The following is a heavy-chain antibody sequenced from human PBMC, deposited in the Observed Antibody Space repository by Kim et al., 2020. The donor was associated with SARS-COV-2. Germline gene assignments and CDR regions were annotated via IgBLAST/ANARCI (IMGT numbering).Heavy chain of an antibody. CDR3: ARDYDILTGYYFDY. Sequence: GGSLRLSCAASGFTFSSYGMHWVRQAPGKGLEWVAVIWYDGSNKYYADSVKGRFTISRDNSKNTLYLQMNSLRAEDTAVYYCARDYDILTGYYFDYWGQGTLSPSPQ. J-gene: IGHJ4*02. V-gene: IGHV3-33*01. D-gene: IGHD3-9*01. CDR2: IWYDGSNK. CDR1: GFTFSSYG.